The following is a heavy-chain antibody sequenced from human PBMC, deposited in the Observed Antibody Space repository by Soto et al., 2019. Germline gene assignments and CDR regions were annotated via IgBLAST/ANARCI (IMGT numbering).Heavy chain of an antibody. V-gene: IGHV4-31*03. CDR2: IYYSGST. D-gene: IGHD3-10*01. CDR3: ARGRMVRGVIYCYGMDV. Sequence: SETLSLTCTVSGGSISSDGNYWSWIRQHPGKGLEWIGYIYYSGSTYYNPSLKSRVTISVDTSKNQFSLKLNSVTAADTAVYYCARGRMVRGVIYCYGMDVWGQGTTVTVSS. J-gene: IGHJ6*02. CDR1: GGSISSDGNY.